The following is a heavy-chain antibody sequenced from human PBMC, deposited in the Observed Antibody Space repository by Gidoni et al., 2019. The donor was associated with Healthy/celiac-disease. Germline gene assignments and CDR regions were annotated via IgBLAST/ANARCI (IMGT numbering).Heavy chain of an antibody. CDR1: GGTFSSDA. Sequence: QVQLVQSGAEVKKPGSSVKVSCKASGGTFSSDAISWVRQAPGQGLEWMGGIIPIFGTATYAQKFQGRVTITADESTSTAYMELSSLRSEDTAVYSCASNGGNSNYYYYGMDVWGQGTTVTVSS. CDR2: IIPIFGTA. J-gene: IGHJ6*02. CDR3: ASNGGNSNYYYYGMDV. D-gene: IGHD2-21*02. V-gene: IGHV1-69*01.